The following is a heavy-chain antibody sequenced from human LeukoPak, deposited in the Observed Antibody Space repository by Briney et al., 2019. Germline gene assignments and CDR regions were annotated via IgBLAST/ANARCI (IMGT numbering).Heavy chain of an antibody. V-gene: IGHV3-74*01. D-gene: IGHD4-17*01. CDR1: GFSLRCSL. CDR2: INPNGNNT. CDR3: ARDYHYGQVDY. J-gene: IGHJ4*02. Sequence: GALRLPFPASGFSLRCSLEDRGRPSPEEGPLWVSLINPNGNNTRYADSVKGRFTISRDNAKNTLYLQMNSLRAEDTAVYYCARDYHYGQVDYWGQGTLVTVSS.